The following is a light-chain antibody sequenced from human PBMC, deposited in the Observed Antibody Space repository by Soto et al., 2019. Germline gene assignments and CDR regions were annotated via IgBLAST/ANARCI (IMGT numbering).Light chain of an antibody. CDR1: QTLSTY. V-gene: IGKV1-39*01. Sequence: QMTQSPSSLSASVVDRVTITCRASQTLSTYLNWYQQKPGKAPKLLIYAASSLQSGVPSRFSGSGSGTDFTLTISSLQPEDFATFYCQQSYSIPQTFGQGTKVDIK. J-gene: IGKJ1*01. CDR3: QQSYSIPQT. CDR2: AAS.